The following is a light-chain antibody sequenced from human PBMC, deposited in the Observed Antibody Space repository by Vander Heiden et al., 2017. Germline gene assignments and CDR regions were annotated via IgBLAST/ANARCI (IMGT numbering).Light chain of an antibody. CDR3: QQYNNWPPLT. CDR1: QSVSSN. J-gene: IGKJ4*01. CDR2: GAS. Sequence: EIVMTQSPATLSVSPGERATLSCRASQSVSSNLAWYQQKPGQAPRLLIYGASIRATGIPARFSGSGSGKEFTLTISSLQSEDFAVYYCQQYNNWPPLTFGGGTKVEIK. V-gene: IGKV3D-15*01.